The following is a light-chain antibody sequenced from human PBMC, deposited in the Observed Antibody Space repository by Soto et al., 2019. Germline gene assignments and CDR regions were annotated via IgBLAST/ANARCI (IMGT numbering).Light chain of an antibody. CDR2: TIS. V-gene: IGKV1-9*01. J-gene: IGKJ4*01. Sequence: IRFTISPSALSACVGDRVTLTCLAIQGVSSFLAWYQQKPGKAPKLLIYTISTLQSGVPSRFSGSGSGTDFTLTISSLQPEDFATYYCQQHNSYPLTFGGGTKVDIK. CDR1: QGVSSF. CDR3: QQHNSYPLT.